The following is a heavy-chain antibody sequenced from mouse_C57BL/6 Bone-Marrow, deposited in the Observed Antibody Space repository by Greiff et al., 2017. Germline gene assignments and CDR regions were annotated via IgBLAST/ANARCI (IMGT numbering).Heavy chain of an antibody. CDR2: IWSGGST. V-gene: IGHV2-2*01. Sequence: VQLQQSGPGLVQPSQSLSITCTVSGFSLTSYGVHWVRQSPGKGLEWLGVIWSGGSTDYNAAFISILSISKANSKSQVFFQMDSLQAGDTAIYYCACSIFAYGGQGILVTVSA. CDR3: ACSIFAY. CDR1: GFSLTSYG. J-gene: IGHJ3*01.